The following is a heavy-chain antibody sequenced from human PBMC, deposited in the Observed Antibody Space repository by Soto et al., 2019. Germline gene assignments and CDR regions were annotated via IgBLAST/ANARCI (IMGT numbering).Heavy chain of an antibody. CDR3: ARGTYSSGWYVTNYYYYGMDV. Sequence: SVKVSCKASGGTFSSYAISWVRQAPGQGLEWMGGIIPIFGTANYAQKFQGRVTITADESTSTAYMELSSLRSEDTAVYYFARGTYSSGWYVTNYYYYGMDVWGQGTTVTVSS. D-gene: IGHD6-19*01. V-gene: IGHV1-69*13. CDR1: GGTFSSYA. CDR2: IIPIFGTA. J-gene: IGHJ6*02.